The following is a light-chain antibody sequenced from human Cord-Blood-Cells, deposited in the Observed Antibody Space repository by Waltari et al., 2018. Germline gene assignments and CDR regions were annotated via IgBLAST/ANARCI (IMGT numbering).Light chain of an antibody. CDR1: QDISNN. CDR3: QQYDNLPFT. CDR2: DAS. J-gene: IGKJ3*01. V-gene: IGKV1-33*01. Sequence: DIQMTQYQSPLSASVGDRVTITCQASQDISNNLNWYQQKPGKAPKHLLYDASNLETGVPARFSGSGSGTDVTFASSSLQPEDIATYYCQQYDNLPFTFGPGTKVDIK.